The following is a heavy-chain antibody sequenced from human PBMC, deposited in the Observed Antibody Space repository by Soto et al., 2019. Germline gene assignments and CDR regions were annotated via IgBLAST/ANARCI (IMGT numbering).Heavy chain of an antibody. D-gene: IGHD3-16*01. V-gene: IGHV1-69*12. CDR1: GGTFSSYA. CDR3: ARKGGTLNYYYYGMDV. J-gene: IGHJ6*02. Sequence: QVQLVQSGAEVKKPGSSVKVSCKASGGTFSSYAISWVRQAPGQGLEWMGGIIPIFGTANYAQKFQGRVTITADESPSTAYMELSSLRSEDTAVYYCARKGGTLNYYYYGMDVWGQGTTVTVSS. CDR2: IIPIFGTA.